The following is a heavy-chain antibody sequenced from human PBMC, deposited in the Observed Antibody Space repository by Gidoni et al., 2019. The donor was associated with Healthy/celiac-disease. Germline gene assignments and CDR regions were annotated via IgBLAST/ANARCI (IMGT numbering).Heavy chain of an antibody. D-gene: IGHD3-10*01. CDR2: FDPEDGET. CDR3: ATLTPYYYGSGTTPRDY. J-gene: IGHJ4*02. Sequence: QVQLVQSGAEVKKPGASVKVSCKVSGYTLTELSMHWVRQAPGKGLEWMGVFDPEDGETIYAQKFQGRVTMTEDTSTDTAYMELSSLRSEDTAVYYCATLTPYYYGSGTTPRDYWGQGTLVTVSS. V-gene: IGHV1-24*01. CDR1: GYTLTELS.